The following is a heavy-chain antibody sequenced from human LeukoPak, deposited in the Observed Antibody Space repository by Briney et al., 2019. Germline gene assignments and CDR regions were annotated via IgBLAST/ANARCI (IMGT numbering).Heavy chain of an antibody. V-gene: IGHV3-23*01. CDR1: GFTFSTSA. Sequence: GGSLRLSCAASGFTFSTSAMTWVRQAPGKGLEWVSGISGSGVTDYADSVKGRFTISRDNSKNTLYLQMNSLRAEDTAVYYCAKDSQANSGSYQSPEYYFDYWGQGTLVTVSS. D-gene: IGHD1-26*01. CDR3: AKDSQANSGSYQSPEYYFDY. CDR2: ISGSGVT. J-gene: IGHJ4*02.